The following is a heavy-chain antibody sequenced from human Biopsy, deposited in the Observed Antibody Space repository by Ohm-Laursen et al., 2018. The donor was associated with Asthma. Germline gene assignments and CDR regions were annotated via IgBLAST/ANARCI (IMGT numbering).Heavy chain of an antibody. CDR1: GGTFSNFA. Sequence: SVKVSCNAPGGTFSNFAISWVRQAPGQGLEWLGGIMTVFGTTNYAQKFQGRITITADESTSTAYMEVTSLRSEDTAIYYCARCQVGYSSGWSLLLKKIYYSGMDVWGQGTAVTVSS. CDR3: ARCQVGYSSGWSLLLKKIYYSGMDV. V-gene: IGHV1-69*13. J-gene: IGHJ6*02. CDR2: IMTVFGTT. D-gene: IGHD6-19*01.